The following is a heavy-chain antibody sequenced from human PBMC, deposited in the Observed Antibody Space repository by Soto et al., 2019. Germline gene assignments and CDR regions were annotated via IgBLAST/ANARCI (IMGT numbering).Heavy chain of an antibody. J-gene: IGHJ5*02. Sequence: LRLSCAASGFTFSSYSMNWVRQAPVKGLEWVSSISSSSSYIYYADSVKGRFTISRDNAKNSLYLQMNSLRAEDTAVYYCARDQGDSSSPYNWFDPWGQGTLVTVSS. CDR1: GFTFSSYS. CDR2: ISSSSSYI. CDR3: ARDQGDSSSPYNWFDP. D-gene: IGHD6-13*01. V-gene: IGHV3-21*01.